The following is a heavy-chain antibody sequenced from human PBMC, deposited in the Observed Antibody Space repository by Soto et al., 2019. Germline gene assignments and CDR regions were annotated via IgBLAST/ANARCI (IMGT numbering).Heavy chain of an antibody. J-gene: IGHJ4*02. CDR1: GFTFSSYG. CDR3: ARDAKTPKVGAQEGCFGY. D-gene: IGHD1-26*01. Sequence: GGSLRLSCAASGFTFSSYGMHWVRQAPGKGLEWVAVIWYDGSNKYYADSVKGRFTISRDNSKNTLYLQMNSLRAEDTAVYYCARDAKTPKVGAQEGCFGYWGQGTLVTVSS. V-gene: IGHV3-33*01. CDR2: IWYDGSNK.